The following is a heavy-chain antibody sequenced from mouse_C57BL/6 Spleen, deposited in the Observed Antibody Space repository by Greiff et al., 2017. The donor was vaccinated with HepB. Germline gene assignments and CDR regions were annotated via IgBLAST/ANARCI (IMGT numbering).Heavy chain of an antibody. J-gene: IGHJ4*01. CDR1: GFTFSSYG. V-gene: IGHV5-6*01. CDR3: ARQGTTVVAYCYALDY. Sequence: EVQLVESGGDLVKPGASLKLSCAASGFTFSSYGMSWVRQTPDKRLEWVATISSGGSYTYYPDSLKGTFTITRDNAKTTRYMQMSSLTSEDSAMYYCARQGTTVVAYCYALDYWGQGTSVTVSS. D-gene: IGHD1-1*01. CDR2: ISSGGSYT.